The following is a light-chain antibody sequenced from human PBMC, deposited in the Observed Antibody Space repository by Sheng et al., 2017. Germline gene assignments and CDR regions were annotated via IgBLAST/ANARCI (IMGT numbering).Light chain of an antibody. J-gene: IGLJ2*01. V-gene: IGLV3-1*01. CDR2: DDS. Sequence: SYELTQPPSVSVSPGQTASITCSGDKLGDKYACWYQQKPGQSPVLVIYDDSDRPSGIPERFSGSNSGNTATLTISRVEAGDEADYYCQVWDSSSDEVGFGGGTKLTVL. CDR3: QVWDSSSDEVG. CDR1: KLGDKY.